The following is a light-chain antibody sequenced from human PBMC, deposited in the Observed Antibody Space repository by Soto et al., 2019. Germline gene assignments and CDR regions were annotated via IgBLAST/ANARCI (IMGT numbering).Light chain of an antibody. CDR1: QSVLYSSNNKNY. CDR2: AAS. J-gene: IGKJ4*01. CDR3: LQHNSYPLT. Sequence: DVVMTQSPDSLAVSLGGRATINCKSSQSVLYSSNNKNYLAWYQQKPGKPPKRLIYAASSLHSGVPSRFRGSGFGTEFTLTISSLQPEDFATYYCLQHNSYPLTFGGGTKVDIK. V-gene: IGKV4-1*01.